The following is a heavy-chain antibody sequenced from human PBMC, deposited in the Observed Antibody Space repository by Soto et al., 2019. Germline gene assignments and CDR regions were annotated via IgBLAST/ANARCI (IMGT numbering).Heavy chain of an antibody. CDR1: GGSLTDYW. D-gene: IGHD3-10*01. Sequence: QVHLQQWGTGLLKLSETLSLTCAVYGGSLTDYWWTWIRQTPGKGLEWIGEINHIGESNHNPSLKSRVTISLDTSQNQFSLKLTSVTVADTAVYYCARDFGAGAHFDHWGQGSLVTVSS. CDR3: ARDFGAGAHFDH. J-gene: IGHJ5*02. CDR2: INHIGES. V-gene: IGHV4-34*01.